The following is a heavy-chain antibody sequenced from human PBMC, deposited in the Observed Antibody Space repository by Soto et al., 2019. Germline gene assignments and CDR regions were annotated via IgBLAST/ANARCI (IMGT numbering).Heavy chain of an antibody. CDR3: ARLWAYSRDPFDY. V-gene: IGHV4-39*01. D-gene: IGHD4-4*01. J-gene: IGHJ4*02. Sequence: SETLSLTCAVSGHSISSGFYYWGWVRQPPGKGLEWIGSTYYNPSLKSRVTISVDTSKNQFSLKLSSVTAADTAVYYCARLWAYSRDPFDYWGQGTLGTVSS. CDR1: GHSISSGFYY. CDR2: ST.